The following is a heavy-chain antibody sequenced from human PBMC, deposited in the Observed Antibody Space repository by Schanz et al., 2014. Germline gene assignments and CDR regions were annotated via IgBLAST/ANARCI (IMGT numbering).Heavy chain of an antibody. Sequence: QVQLLESGGGLFKPGGSLRLSCAGSGFTFADYYMTWIRQAPGKGLEWISYVSSYDTTVSYADSVKGRFTISRDNAKNSVYLQMNSLRVEDTAVYYCARYGFRKFGVVYGLAVWGRGTLVTISS. V-gene: IGHV3-11*01. D-gene: IGHD3-3*01. J-gene: IGHJ4*02. CDR1: GFTFADYY. CDR3: ARYGFRKFGVVYGLAV. CDR2: VSSYDTTV.